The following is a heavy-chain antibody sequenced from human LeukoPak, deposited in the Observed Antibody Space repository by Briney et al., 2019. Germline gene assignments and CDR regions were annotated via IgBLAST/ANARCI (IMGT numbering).Heavy chain of an antibody. J-gene: IGHJ4*02. CDR3: ASYPRSIPTPPFDY. Sequence: GASVKVSCKASGYTFTAHYMHWERQAPGQGLEWMGWINPNNGDTKYAQSFLGRVTMTRDTSTTTAYMELSSLRSDGTAVYFCASYPRSIPTPPFDYWGQGTLVTVSS. CDR2: INPNNGDT. D-gene: IGHD2-21*01. CDR1: GYTFTAHY. V-gene: IGHV1-2*02.